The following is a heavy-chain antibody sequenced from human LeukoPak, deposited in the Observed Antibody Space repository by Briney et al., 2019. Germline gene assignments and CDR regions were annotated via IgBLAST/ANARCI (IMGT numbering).Heavy chain of an antibody. D-gene: IGHD2-15*01. CDR3: ARTLGYCSGGSCPHFDY. CDR1: GGSISSSSYY. CDR2: IYYSGST. V-gene: IGHV4-39*01. Sequence: SETLSLTCTVSGGSISSSSYYWGWIRQPPGKGLEWIGSIYYSGSTYYNPSLKSRVTISVDTSKNQFSLKLSSVTAADTAVYYCARTLGYCSGGSCPHFDYWGQGTLVTVSS. J-gene: IGHJ4*02.